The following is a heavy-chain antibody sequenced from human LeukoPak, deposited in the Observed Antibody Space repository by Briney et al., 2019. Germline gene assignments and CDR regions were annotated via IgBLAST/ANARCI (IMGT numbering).Heavy chain of an antibody. Sequence: ASVKVSCKASGYTFTSYGISWVRQAPGQGLEWMGWISAYNGNTNYAQKLQGRVTMTTDTSTSTAYMELRSLRSDDTAVYYCARETLSPFYSGSYSDYWGQGTLVTVSS. V-gene: IGHV1-18*01. CDR3: ARETLSPFYSGSYSDY. CDR2: ISAYNGNT. J-gene: IGHJ4*02. CDR1: GYTFTSYG. D-gene: IGHD1-26*01.